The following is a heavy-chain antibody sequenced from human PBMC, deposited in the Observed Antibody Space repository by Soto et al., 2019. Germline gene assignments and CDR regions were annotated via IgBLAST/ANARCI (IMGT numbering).Heavy chain of an antibody. CDR3: LCYKSGGGNSCYSLALGI. J-gene: IGHJ6*04. CDR2: INSDGSST. Sequence: GALRLSYAPPGFTYSSSWLPWVHQAQGKGLVWVSRINSDGSSTSYADSVKGRFTISRDNAKNSLYLQMNSLRAEDTAVYYCLCYKSGGGNSCYSLALGIWGKGTTVPVSS. CDR1: GFTYSSSW. D-gene: IGHD2-15*01. V-gene: IGHV3-74*01.